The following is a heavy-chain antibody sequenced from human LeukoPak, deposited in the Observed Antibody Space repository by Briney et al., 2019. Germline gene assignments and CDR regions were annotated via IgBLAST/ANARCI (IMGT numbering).Heavy chain of an antibody. CDR3: ARDSSPYYGSGTWFDP. Sequence: SQTLSLTCTVSGGSISSGGYYWSWIRQHPGKGLEWIGYIYYSGSTYYSPSLKSRVTISVDTSKNQFSLKLSSVTAADTAVYYCARDSSPYYGSGTWFDPWGQGTLVTVSS. V-gene: IGHV4-31*03. J-gene: IGHJ5*02. D-gene: IGHD3-10*01. CDR1: GGSISSGGYY. CDR2: IYYSGST.